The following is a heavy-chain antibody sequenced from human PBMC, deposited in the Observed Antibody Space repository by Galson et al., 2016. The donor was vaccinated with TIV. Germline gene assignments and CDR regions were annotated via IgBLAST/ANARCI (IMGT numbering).Heavy chain of an antibody. V-gene: IGHV5-51*01. CDR2: IYPGASDT. CDR1: GYRFSDYW. J-gene: IGHJ4*02. CDR3: ATLGSGWPNYFDN. Sequence: QSGAEVKKPGESLKISCRGSGYRFSDYWIGWVRQTPEEGLEWMGVIYPGASDTKYSPSFQGQVTIPADKSIHTAYLQWNRLKASDTAIYFCATLGSGWPNYFDNWGQGTQVIVSS. D-gene: IGHD6-19*01.